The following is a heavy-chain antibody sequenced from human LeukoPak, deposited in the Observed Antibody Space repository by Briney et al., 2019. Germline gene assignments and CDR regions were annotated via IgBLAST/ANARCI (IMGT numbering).Heavy chain of an antibody. CDR3: ATSDDSSGSD. Sequence: GGSLRLSCAASGFTFSNYWMHWVRQAPGKGPVWVSRINFDGTTTTYADSVKGRFTISRDNAKNSLYLQMNYLRAEDTALYYCATSDDSSGSDWGQGTLVTVSS. CDR1: GFTFSNYW. V-gene: IGHV3-74*01. D-gene: IGHD3-22*01. J-gene: IGHJ4*02. CDR2: INFDGTTT.